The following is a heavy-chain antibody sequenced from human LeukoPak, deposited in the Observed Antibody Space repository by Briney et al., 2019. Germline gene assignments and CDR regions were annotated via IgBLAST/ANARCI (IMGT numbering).Heavy chain of an antibody. CDR3: AREPAAGGG. Sequence: SETLSLTCTVSGGSISSSSYYWGWIRQPPGKGLEWIGSIYYSGSTYYNPSLKSRVTMSVDTSKNQFSLKLSSVTAADTAVYYCAREPAAGGGWGQGTLVTVSS. D-gene: IGHD2-2*01. CDR2: IYYSGST. CDR1: GGSISSSSYY. V-gene: IGHV4-39*02. J-gene: IGHJ4*02.